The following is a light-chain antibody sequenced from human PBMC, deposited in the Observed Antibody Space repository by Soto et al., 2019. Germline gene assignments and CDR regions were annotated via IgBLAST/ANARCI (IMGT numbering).Light chain of an antibody. Sequence: QSALTQPASVSGSPGQSITISCTGTSSDVGSYNLVTWYQQHPGKAPKFMIYEGSKRPSGVSDRFSGSKSGNTASLTISGLQAEDEADYYCSSYAGSSTVVFGGGTKLTVL. V-gene: IGLV2-23*01. CDR3: SSYAGSSTVV. CDR2: EGS. J-gene: IGLJ2*01. CDR1: SSDVGSYNL.